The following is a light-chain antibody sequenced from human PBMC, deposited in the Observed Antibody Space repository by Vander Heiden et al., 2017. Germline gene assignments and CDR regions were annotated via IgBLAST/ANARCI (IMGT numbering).Light chain of an antibody. CDR3: QQYYSYPLT. Sequence: AIWMTQPPSSFSASTGDRVTITGRASQGPGNLLAWYQQKPGKAPKLLIYGASTLESGVSSRFSGSGSGTDFTLTITYLQSEDYATYYCQQYYSYPLTFGGGTKVEIK. CDR1: QGPGNL. V-gene: IGKV1-8*01. CDR2: GAS. J-gene: IGKJ4*01.